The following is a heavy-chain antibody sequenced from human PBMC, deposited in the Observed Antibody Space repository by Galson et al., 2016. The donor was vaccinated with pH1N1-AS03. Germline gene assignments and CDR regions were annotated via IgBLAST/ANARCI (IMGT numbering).Heavy chain of an antibody. V-gene: IGHV3-7*03. CDR3: VREMPKIFGRTFDI. Sequence: SLRLSCAGAGFPFSNYWMSWVRQAPGKGLEWVANMKEDGKEIYYVDSVKGRFTISRDNARNSFYLQMNSLRADETALYYCVREMPKIFGRTFDIWGQGTMVTVSS. CDR1: GFPFSNYW. CDR2: MKEDGKEI. J-gene: IGHJ3*02. D-gene: IGHD3-10*01.